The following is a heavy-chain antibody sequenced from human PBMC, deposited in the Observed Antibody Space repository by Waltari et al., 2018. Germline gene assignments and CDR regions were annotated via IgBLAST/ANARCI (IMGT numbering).Heavy chain of an antibody. D-gene: IGHD6-6*01. J-gene: IGHJ6*02. V-gene: IGHV1-24*01. Sequence: QVQLVQSGAEVKKPGASVKVSCKVSGYTLTELSMHSVRQAPGKGLEWLGGYDPEDGERIYEHRCQGRTTMTKDTVTDTAYMELSSLRSEDTAVYYCATDLGDSSSHHYYYGMDVWGQGTTVTVSS. CDR3: ATDLGDSSSHHYYYGMDV. CDR2: YDPEDGER. CDR1: GYTLTELS.